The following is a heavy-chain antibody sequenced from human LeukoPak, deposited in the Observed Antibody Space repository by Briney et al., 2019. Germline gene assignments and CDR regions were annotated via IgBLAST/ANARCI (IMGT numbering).Heavy chain of an antibody. CDR1: GFTFSNAW. J-gene: IGHJ4*02. CDR2: IKRKTDGGTT. D-gene: IGHD5-18*01. CDR3: TTDFRYNNGH. Sequence: GGSLRLSCVASGFTFSNAWMNWVRQAPGKGLEWVGRIKRKTDGGTTDYTAPVKGRFTISRDDSKDTLYLQINSLKTEDTAVYYCTTDFRYNNGHGGQGTLVTVSS. V-gene: IGHV3-15*01.